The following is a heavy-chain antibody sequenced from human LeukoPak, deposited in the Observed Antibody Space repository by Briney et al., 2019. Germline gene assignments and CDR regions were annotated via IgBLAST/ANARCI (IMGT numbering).Heavy chain of an antibody. CDR3: ARDPSGDYGVYFHY. Sequence: GGSQRLSCAASGCSFSSYWMHWIRQGPGKGLVWVSRINSDGSSTTYPDSVKGQFTIYRDNAKNPLYLLSNSLRAEDTSVYYCARDPSGDYGVYFHYWGEETLVTVSS. D-gene: IGHD4-17*01. J-gene: IGHJ4*02. CDR2: INSDGSST. V-gene: IGHV3-74*01. CDR1: GCSFSSYW.